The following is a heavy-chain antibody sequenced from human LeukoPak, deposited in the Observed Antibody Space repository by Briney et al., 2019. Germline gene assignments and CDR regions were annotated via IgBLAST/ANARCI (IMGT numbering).Heavy chain of an antibody. CDR3: ARGLERYYYDSSGSKTFDY. Sequence: ASVTVSCKASGYTFTSYDINWVRQATGQGLEWMGWMNPNSGNTGYAQKFQGRVTMTRNTSISTAYMELSSLRSEDTAVYYCARGLERYYYDSSGSKTFDYWGQGTLVTVSS. J-gene: IGHJ4*02. CDR2: MNPNSGNT. V-gene: IGHV1-8*01. CDR1: GYTFTSYD. D-gene: IGHD3-22*01.